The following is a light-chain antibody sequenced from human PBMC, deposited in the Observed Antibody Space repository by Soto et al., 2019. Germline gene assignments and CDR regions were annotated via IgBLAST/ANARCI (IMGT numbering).Light chain of an antibody. CDR1: SSDVGSYIY. Sequence: QSALTQPASVSGSPGQSITISCTGTSSDVGSYIYVSWYQQHPGKAPKLMIYEVTNRPSGVSNRFSGSKSGNTASLTISGLQAEDEADYCCSSYSSTSSLYVFGTGTKVTVL. CDR3: SSYSSTSSLYV. V-gene: IGLV2-14*01. CDR2: EVT. J-gene: IGLJ1*01.